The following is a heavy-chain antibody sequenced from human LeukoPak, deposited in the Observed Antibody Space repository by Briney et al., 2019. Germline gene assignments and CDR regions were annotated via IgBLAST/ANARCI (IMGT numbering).Heavy chain of an antibody. V-gene: IGHV3-30-3*01. J-gene: IGHJ4*02. CDR1: GFTFSSYA. D-gene: IGHD2-21*02. CDR3: AKDLTYCGGDCYSV. CDR2: ISYDGSNK. Sequence: GGSLRLSCAASGFTFSSYAMHWVRQAPGKGLEWVAVISYDGSNKYYADSVKGRFTISRDNSKNTLYLQMNSLRAEDTAVYYCAKDLTYCGGDCYSVWGQGTVVTVSS.